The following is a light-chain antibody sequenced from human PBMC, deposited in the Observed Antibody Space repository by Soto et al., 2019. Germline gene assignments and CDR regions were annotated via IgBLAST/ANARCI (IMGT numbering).Light chain of an antibody. CDR2: KAS. CDR1: QSISSW. J-gene: IGKJ1*01. Sequence: DIQMTQSPSTLSSSVLDRVTITCRASQSISSWLAWYQQKPGKAPKLLIYKASSLESGVPSRFSGSGSGTEFTLTFSSLQPDDFATYYCQQYNSYWTFGQGTKV. V-gene: IGKV1-5*03. CDR3: QQYNSYWT.